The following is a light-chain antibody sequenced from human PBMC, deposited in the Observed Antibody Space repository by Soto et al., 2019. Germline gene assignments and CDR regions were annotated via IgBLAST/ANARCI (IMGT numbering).Light chain of an antibody. V-gene: IGLV2-23*01. Sequence: ASVSGSPGQSVTISCTGTSSDVGAYNSVSWYQQHPDKAPQLMIYKGTQRPSGVSNRFSGSTSGNAASLTISGLQAGDEADYFCCSSAPESTYVFGTGTKVTVL. CDR3: CSSAPESTYV. CDR2: KGT. J-gene: IGLJ1*01. CDR1: SSDVGAYNS.